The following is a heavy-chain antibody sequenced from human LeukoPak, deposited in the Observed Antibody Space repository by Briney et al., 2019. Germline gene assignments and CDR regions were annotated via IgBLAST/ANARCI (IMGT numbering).Heavy chain of an antibody. CDR3: ARSPYYSSSSTGIYYYMDV. CDR2: IRVYNGDT. CDR1: GYTFTSYG. J-gene: IGHJ6*03. D-gene: IGHD6-6*01. Sequence: ASVTVSCKASGYTFTSYGISWVRQAPGQGLEWMGWIRVYNGDTNYAQKLQGRVTMTTDTSTSTAYMELRSLRSDDTAVYYCARSPYYSSSSTGIYYYMDVWGKGTTVTVSS. V-gene: IGHV1-18*01.